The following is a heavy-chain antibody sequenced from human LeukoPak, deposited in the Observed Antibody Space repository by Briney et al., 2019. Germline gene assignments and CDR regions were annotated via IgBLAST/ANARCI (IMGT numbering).Heavy chain of an antibody. CDR2: ISGSGGST. V-gene: IGHV3-23*01. Sequence: GGSLRLSCAASGFTFSSYAMHWVRQAPGKGLEWVSAISGSGGSTYYADSVKGRFTISRDNSKNTLYLQMNSLRAEDTAVYYCAKAPFGEDYYYYYMDVWGKGTTVTISS. J-gene: IGHJ6*03. D-gene: IGHD3-10*01. CDR3: AKAPFGEDYYYYYMDV. CDR1: GFTFSSYA.